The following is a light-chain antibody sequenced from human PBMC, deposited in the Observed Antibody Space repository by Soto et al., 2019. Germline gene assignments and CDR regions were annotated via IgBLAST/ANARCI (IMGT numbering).Light chain of an antibody. Sequence: QSVLTQPRSVSGSPGQSVTISCTGTSSDVGGYNYVSWYQQHPNKAPKLMIYDVTKWPSGVPGRFSGSKSGNTASLTISGLQAEDEADYYCCSSASSDTYVFGTGTKVTVL. J-gene: IGLJ1*01. CDR1: SSDVGGYNY. CDR3: CSSASSDTYV. CDR2: DVT. V-gene: IGLV2-11*01.